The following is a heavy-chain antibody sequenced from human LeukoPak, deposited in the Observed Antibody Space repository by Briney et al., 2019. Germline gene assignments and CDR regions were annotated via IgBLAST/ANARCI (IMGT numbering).Heavy chain of an antibody. CDR3: AAVPGGILELSAFDI. J-gene: IGHJ3*02. CDR2: IVVGSGNT. D-gene: IGHD1-7*01. Sequence: SVKVSCTASGFTFTSSAMQWVRQARGQRLEWIGWIVVGSGNTNYAQKFQERVTITRDMSTSTAYMELSSLRSEDTAVYYCAAVPGGILELSAFDIWGQGTMVTVSS. V-gene: IGHV1-58*02. CDR1: GFTFTSSA.